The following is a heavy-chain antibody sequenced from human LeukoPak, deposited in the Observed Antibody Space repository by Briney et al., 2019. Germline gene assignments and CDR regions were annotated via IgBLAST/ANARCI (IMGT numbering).Heavy chain of an antibody. CDR3: ASLGSGSYFSFKYFQH. CDR1: GGSISSYY. D-gene: IGHD1-26*01. CDR2: IYYSGST. Sequence: SETLSLTCTVSGGSISSYYWSWIRQPPGEGLEWIGYIYYSGSTNYNPSLKSRVTISVDTSKNQFSLKLSSVTAADTAAYYCASLGSGSYFSFKYFQHWGQGTLVTVSS. J-gene: IGHJ1*01. V-gene: IGHV4-59*08.